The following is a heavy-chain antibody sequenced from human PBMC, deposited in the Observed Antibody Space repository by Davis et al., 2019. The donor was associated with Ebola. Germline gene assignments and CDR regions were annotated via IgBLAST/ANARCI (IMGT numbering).Heavy chain of an antibody. CDR3: AGHTYFGAVDKY. D-gene: IGHD3-9*01. V-gene: IGHV4-59*01. CDR2: IYYGGSI. Sequence: SQTLSFTCGVSGASIKTDYWSWLRQSPEKGLEYIGFIYYGGSINYNPSLKSRATISVDTSKNMFSLQLTSVTAADTAVYFCAGHTYFGAVDKYRGQGTLVTVSS. J-gene: IGHJ1*01. CDR1: GASIKTDY.